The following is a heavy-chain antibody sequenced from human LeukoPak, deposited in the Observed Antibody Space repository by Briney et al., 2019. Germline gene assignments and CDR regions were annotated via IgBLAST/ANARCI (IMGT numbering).Heavy chain of an antibody. CDR2: TYYSGST. Sequence: WETLSLTCTVSGESISGYYWSWIRQPPGKGLEWIGYTYYSGSTNYNPSLKSRVTISVDTSKNQFSLKPSSVTAADTAVYYCARSSEGRYYYDSSGYSYYYYYMDVWGKGTTVTISS. CDR3: ARSSEGRYYYDSSGYSYYYYYMDV. D-gene: IGHD3-22*01. V-gene: IGHV4-59*01. CDR1: GESISGYY. J-gene: IGHJ6*03.